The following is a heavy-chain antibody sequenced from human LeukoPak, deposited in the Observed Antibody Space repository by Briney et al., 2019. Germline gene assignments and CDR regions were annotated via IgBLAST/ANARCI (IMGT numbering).Heavy chain of an antibody. J-gene: IGHJ4*02. CDR1: GGYISSYY. CDR2: IFYSGST. Sequence: SETLSLTCTVSGGYISSYYWSWIRQPPGKGLEWLGYIFYSGSTSYNPSLNGRVTISIDTSKNQFSLKLTSVTAADTAVYYCARGIKQLAILNYWGQGTLVTVSS. CDR3: ARGIKQLAILNY. V-gene: IGHV4-59*01. D-gene: IGHD6-13*01.